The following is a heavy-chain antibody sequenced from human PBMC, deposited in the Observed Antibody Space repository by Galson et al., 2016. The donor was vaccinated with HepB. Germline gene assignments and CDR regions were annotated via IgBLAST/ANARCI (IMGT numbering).Heavy chain of an antibody. D-gene: IGHD5-18*01. V-gene: IGHV3-21*06. CDR3: ARQWLEGYSSCFGVDV. CDR1: GFIFETQT. Sequence: SLRLSCAASGFIFETQTMDWVRQPPGKGPEWVASISSTSTNTFYADSVKGRFTVSRDNARNSLFLKINNLRVEDTAVYYRARQWLEGYSSCFGVDVWGQGTTVTVSS. J-gene: IGHJ6*02. CDR2: ISSTSTNT.